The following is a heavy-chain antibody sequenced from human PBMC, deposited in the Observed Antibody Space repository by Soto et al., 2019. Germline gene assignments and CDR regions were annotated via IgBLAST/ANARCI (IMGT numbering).Heavy chain of an antibody. Sequence: GGSLRLSCAASGFTFSSYGMHWVRQAPGKWLEWVAVISYDGSNKYDADSVKGRFPISRDNSKNTLYLQMNSLRAEDTAVYYCAKERGPGYCSSTSCYSDAFDIWGQGTMVTVSS. J-gene: IGHJ3*02. CDR3: AKERGPGYCSSTSCYSDAFDI. CDR1: GFTFSSYG. V-gene: IGHV3-30*18. D-gene: IGHD2-2*02. CDR2: ISYDGSNK.